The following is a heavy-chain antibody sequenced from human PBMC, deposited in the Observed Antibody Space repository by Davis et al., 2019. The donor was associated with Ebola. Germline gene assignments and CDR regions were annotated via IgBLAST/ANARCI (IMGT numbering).Heavy chain of an antibody. CDR1: GGSFSGYY. CDR3: ARRGYYYDSSGYYYILDY. CDR2: INHSGST. Sequence: SETLSLTCAVYGGSFSGYYWSWIRQPPGKGLEWIGEINHSGSTNYNPSLKSRVTILVDMSKNQFSLKLSSVTAADTAVYYCARRGYYYDSSGYYYILDYWGQGNLVTVSS. J-gene: IGHJ4*02. D-gene: IGHD3-22*01. V-gene: IGHV4-34*01.